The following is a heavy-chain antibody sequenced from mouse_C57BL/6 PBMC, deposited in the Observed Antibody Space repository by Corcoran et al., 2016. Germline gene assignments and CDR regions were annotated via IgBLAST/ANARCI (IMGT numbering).Heavy chain of an antibody. CDR2: INPNNGGT. Sequence: EVQLQQSGPELVKPGASVKISCKASGYTFTDYYMNWVKQSHGKSLEWIGDINPNNGGTSYNQKFKGKATLIVDKSSSTAYMELRSLTSEDSAVYYCARRHYYGSRHFDYWGQGTTLTVSS. CDR3: ARRHYYGSRHFDY. J-gene: IGHJ2*01. D-gene: IGHD1-1*01. CDR1: GYTFTDYY. V-gene: IGHV1-26*01.